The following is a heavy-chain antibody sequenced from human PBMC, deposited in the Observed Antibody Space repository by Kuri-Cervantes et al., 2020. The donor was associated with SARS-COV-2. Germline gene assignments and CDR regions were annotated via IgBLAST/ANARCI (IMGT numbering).Heavy chain of an antibody. V-gene: IGHV4-39*07. CDR2: IYYGGTT. CDR3: ARVPPLSVGYYYGMDV. J-gene: IGHJ6*02. CDR1: GGSINSSNYY. D-gene: IGHD1-26*01. Sequence: GSLRLSCTVSGGSINSSNYYWDWVRQPPGKGLEWIGSIYYGGTTFYKPSLESQVTISVDTSKNQFSLKLSSVTAADTAVYYCARVPPLSVGYYYGMDVWGRGTTVTVSS.